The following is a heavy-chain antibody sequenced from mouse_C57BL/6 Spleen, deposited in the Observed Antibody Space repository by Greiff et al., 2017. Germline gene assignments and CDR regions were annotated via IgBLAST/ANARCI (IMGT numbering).Heavy chain of an antibody. CDR1: GYTFTSYW. CDR3: ARADYSNLYAMDY. V-gene: IGHV1-52*01. Sequence: QVQLQQPGAELVRPGSSVKLSCKASGYTFTSYWMHWVKQRPIQGLEWIGNIDPSDSETHYNQKFKDKATLTVDKSSSTAYMQLRSLTSEDSAVYYCARADYSNLYAMDYWGQGTSGTVSS. J-gene: IGHJ4*01. CDR2: IDPSDSET. D-gene: IGHD2-5*01.